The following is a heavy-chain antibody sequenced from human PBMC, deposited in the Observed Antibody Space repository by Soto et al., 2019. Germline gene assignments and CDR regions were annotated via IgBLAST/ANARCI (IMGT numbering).Heavy chain of an antibody. CDR2: IITIFATP. CDR3: ARGGPVIIPAATNWFDP. Sequence: QVQLVQSGAEVKKPGSSVKVSCRGSGGFNSYSISWVRQAPGQGLEWMGGIITIFATPTYAQKFQGRVTITADKSTYTSYMELRRLTSEDTAVYYCARGGPVIIPAATNWFDPWGQGTLVSVSS. CDR1: GGFNSYS. V-gene: IGHV1-69*06. D-gene: IGHD2-2*01. J-gene: IGHJ5*02.